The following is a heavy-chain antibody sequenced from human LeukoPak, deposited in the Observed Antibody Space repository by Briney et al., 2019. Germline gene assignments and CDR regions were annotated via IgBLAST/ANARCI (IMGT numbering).Heavy chain of an antibody. CDR3: ARDLEDYNNYGELGI. CDR1: GFTFSSYS. V-gene: IGHV3-21*01. D-gene: IGHD4-11*01. CDR2: ISSSSSYI. Sequence: KPGGSLRLSCAASGFTFSSYSMNWVRQAPGKGLEWVSSISSSSSYIYYADSVKGRFTISRDNAKNSLYLQMNSLRAEDTAVFYCARDLEDYNNYGELGIWGQGTLVTVSS. J-gene: IGHJ4*02.